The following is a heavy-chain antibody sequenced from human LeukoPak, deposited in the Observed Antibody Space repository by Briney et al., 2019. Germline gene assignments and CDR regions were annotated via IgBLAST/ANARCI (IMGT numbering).Heavy chain of an antibody. CDR2: IKHSGGRK. V-gene: IGHV1-46*01. D-gene: IGHD1-26*01. CDR1: LYTFTSDY. Sequence: ASVKVSCKASLYTFTSDYMQCVRQTPGRGRERMGIIKHSGGRKSYAKMCEGRVNMPRDTSTRPVYMELSSLRSEDTAVYYWARERRGASFDYWGQGTLVTVSS. J-gene: IGHJ4*02. CDR3: ARERRGASFDY.